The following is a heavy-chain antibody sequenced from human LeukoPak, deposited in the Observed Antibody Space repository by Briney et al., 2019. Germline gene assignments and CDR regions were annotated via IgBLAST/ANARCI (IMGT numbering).Heavy chain of an antibody. CDR3: ARGKLRFLEWFLSIDY. CDR2: INPNSGGT. V-gene: IGHV1-2*02. D-gene: IGHD3-3*01. J-gene: IGHJ4*02. CDR1: GYTFTGYY. Sequence: ASVKVSCKASGYTFTGYYMHWVRQAPGQGLEWMGWINPNSGGTNYAQKFQGRVTMTRDTSISTAYMGLSRLRSDDTAVYYCARGKLRFLEWFLSIDYWGQGTLVTVSS.